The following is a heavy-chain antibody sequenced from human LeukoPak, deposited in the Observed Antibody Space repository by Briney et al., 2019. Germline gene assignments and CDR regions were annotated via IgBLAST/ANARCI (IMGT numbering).Heavy chain of an antibody. J-gene: IGHJ6*03. Sequence: GGSLRLSCAASGFTFSSYWMSWVRQAPGKGLEWVANIKQDGSEKYYVDSVKGRFTISRDNTKNSLYLQMNSLRAEDTAVYYCARGPLCCSGGSCYCQDYYYYYMDVWGKGTTVTVSS. V-gene: IGHV3-7*01. CDR3: ARGPLCCSGGSCYCQDYYYYYMDV. D-gene: IGHD2-15*01. CDR1: GFTFSSYW. CDR2: IKQDGSEK.